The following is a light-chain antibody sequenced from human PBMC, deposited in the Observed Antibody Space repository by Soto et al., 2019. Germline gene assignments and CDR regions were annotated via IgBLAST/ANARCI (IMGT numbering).Light chain of an antibody. CDR2: WAS. Sequence: DIVMTQSPDSLAVSLGERATINCKSSQSVLYSSNNNNYLAWYQQKPGQPPRLLIYWASTRESGVPDRFSGSGSGTHFTLTISSLQAEDVAVYSCQQYYSTPPTFGQGTKLEIK. CDR3: QQYYSTPPT. CDR1: QSVLYSSNNNNY. J-gene: IGKJ2*01. V-gene: IGKV4-1*01.